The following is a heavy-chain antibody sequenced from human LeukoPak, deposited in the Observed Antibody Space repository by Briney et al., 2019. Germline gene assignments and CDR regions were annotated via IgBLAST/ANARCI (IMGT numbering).Heavy chain of an antibody. Sequence: GGSLRLSCAASGFTFSSYAMSWVRQAPGKGLEWVSAISGSGGSTYYADSVRGRFTISRDNSKNTLYLQMNSLRAEDTAVYYCAAQIGSSGWSSYFDYWGQGTLVTVSS. CDR3: AAQIGSSGWSSYFDY. CDR1: GFTFSSYA. J-gene: IGHJ4*02. CDR2: ISGSGGST. V-gene: IGHV3-23*01. D-gene: IGHD6-19*01.